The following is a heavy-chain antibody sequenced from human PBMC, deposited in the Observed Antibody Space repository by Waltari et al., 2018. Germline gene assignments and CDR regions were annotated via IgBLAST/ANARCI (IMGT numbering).Heavy chain of an antibody. Sequence: EVQLVESGGGLVQPGGSLRLSCAASGVTFSSYWMHGVRQAPGKAVVGVDSLKSDGTSPTVPDSVKGRPTLSSDTAKNTLSLQMNSLRGEDTAVYYCARGRYDYPLSAVDTWGQGTMVTVSS. J-gene: IGHJ3*02. V-gene: IGHV3-74*01. CDR2: LKSDGTSP. CDR1: GVTFSSYW. CDR3: ARGRYDYPLSAVDT. D-gene: IGHD4-17*01.